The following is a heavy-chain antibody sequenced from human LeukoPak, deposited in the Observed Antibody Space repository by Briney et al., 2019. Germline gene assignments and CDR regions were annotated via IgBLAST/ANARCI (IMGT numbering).Heavy chain of an antibody. CDR3: ASAEVIQYGMDV. D-gene: IGHD3-16*02. CDR2: INSDGSSI. Sequence: GGSLRLSCAASGFTFSSYWMHWVRQAPGKGLVWASRINSDGSSISYADSVKGRFTISRDNAKNTLFLQMNSLRVEDTAVYYCASAEVIQYGMDVWGQGTTVTVSS. V-gene: IGHV3-74*01. CDR1: GFTFSSYW. J-gene: IGHJ6*02.